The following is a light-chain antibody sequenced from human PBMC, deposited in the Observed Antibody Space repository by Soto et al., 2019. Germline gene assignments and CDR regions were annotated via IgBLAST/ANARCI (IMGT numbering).Light chain of an antibody. Sequence: EIVLTQSPGTLSLSPGEGATLSCRASQSLSSSYLAWYQQKPGQAPRLLIYGVSNRATGIPDRFSGSGSGTDFSLTISRLEPEDFAVYFCQQYGRSLFTFGEGTKVEIK. CDR3: QQYGRSLFT. J-gene: IGKJ4*01. CDR2: GVS. V-gene: IGKV3-20*01. CDR1: QSLSSSY.